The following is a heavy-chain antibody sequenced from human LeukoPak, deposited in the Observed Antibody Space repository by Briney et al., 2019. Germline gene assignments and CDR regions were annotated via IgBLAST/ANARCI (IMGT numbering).Heavy chain of an antibody. CDR3: ARHWAHLDY. CDR1: GFTFSSYA. CDR2: IREDGSEI. V-gene: IGHV3-7*01. J-gene: IGHJ4*02. Sequence: GGSLRLSCAASGFTFSSYAMSWVRQAPGKGLEWVANIREDGSEIYYLDSVKGRFTIFRDNAKNSLYLQMNGLRAEDTAVYYCARHWAHLDYWGQGTLVTVSS. D-gene: IGHD7-27*01.